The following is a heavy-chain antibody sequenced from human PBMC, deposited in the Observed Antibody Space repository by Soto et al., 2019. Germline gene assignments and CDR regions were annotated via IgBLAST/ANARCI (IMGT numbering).Heavy chain of an antibody. CDR1: GGTFSNYP. CDR2: IIPIFGTA. CDR3: ARGLYCGGGCYSNFDY. Sequence: VQLVQSCAEVKKPGSSVKVSCKASGGTFSNYPFIWVRQSPGQGLDWMGGIIPIFGTADYVQRFQGRVTITADESTNTAYIDLSSLRSDDTAVYYCARGLYCGGGCYSNFDYWGQGTLVTVSS. D-gene: IGHD2-21*02. V-gene: IGHV1-69*01. J-gene: IGHJ4*02.